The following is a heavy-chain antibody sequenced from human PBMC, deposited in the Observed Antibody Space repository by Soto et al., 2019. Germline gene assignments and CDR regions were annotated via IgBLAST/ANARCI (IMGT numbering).Heavy chain of an antibody. D-gene: IGHD4-17*01. J-gene: IGHJ6*03. CDR3: ATGTDYGDYTGKYYYYYYMDV. V-gene: IGHV1-24*01. CDR2: FDPEDGET. CDR1: GYTLTELT. Sequence: VASVKVSCKVSGYTLTELTMHWVRQAPGKGLEGMGGFDPEDGETIYAQKFQGRVTMTEDTSTDTAYMELSSLRSEDTAVYYCATGTDYGDYTGKYYYYYYMDVWGKGTTVTVSS.